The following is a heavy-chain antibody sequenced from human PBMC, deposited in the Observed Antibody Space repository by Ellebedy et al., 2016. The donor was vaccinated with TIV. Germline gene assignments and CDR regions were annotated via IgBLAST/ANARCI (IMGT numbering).Heavy chain of an antibody. V-gene: IGHV3-21*01. Sequence: GESLKISXAASGFTFSSYSMNWVRQAPGKGLEWVSSISSSSSYIYYADSVKGRFTISRDNAKNSLWLQMNSLRDEDTAVYYCARDSYYYYGMDVWGQGTTVTVSS. CDR3: ARDSYYYYGMDV. CDR1: GFTFSSYS. J-gene: IGHJ6*02. CDR2: ISSSSSYI.